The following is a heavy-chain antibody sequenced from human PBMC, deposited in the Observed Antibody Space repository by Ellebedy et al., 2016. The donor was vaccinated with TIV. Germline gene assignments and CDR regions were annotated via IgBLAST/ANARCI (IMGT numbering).Heavy chain of an antibody. D-gene: IGHD6-19*01. CDR1: GGSISTYY. Sequence: SETPSLTXTVSGGSISTYYWSWIRQPPGKGLEWIGYIYSSGTTNYNPSLKSRVTISIDTSKNQFSLKLSSLTAADTAVYYCARRGGAVASHFYFDYWGQGTLVIVSS. CDR3: ARRGGAVASHFYFDY. CDR2: IYSSGTT. J-gene: IGHJ4*02. V-gene: IGHV4-59*01.